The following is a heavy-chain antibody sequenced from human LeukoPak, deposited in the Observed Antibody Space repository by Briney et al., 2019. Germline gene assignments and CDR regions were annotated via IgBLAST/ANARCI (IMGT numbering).Heavy chain of an antibody. CDR2: IRSSGIST. Sequence: PGGSLRLSCAASGFTFSSYAMSWVRQAPGKGLEWVSGIRSSGISTYYADSVKGRFTISRDDSKNTLYLQMNSLRAEDTAVYYCAKDRDRASMDVWGQGTTVTVSS. D-gene: IGHD3-10*01. CDR1: GFTFSSYA. V-gene: IGHV3-23*01. J-gene: IGHJ6*02. CDR3: AKDRDRASMDV.